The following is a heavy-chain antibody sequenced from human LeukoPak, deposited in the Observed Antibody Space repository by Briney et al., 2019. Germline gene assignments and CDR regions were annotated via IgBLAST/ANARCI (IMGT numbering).Heavy chain of an antibody. CDR2: ISAYNGNT. V-gene: IGHV1-18*01. J-gene: IGHJ5*01. D-gene: IGHD5-12*01. CDR1: GYTFTSYG. Sequence: ASVQVSCKASGYTFTSYGISWVRQAPGQGFEWMGWISAYNGNTDYAQKVQGRVTMTTDTSTSTAYMELRSLRSDDTAMYYCARGRVDIYSGRLVSFDSWGQGTLVTVSS. CDR3: ARGRVDIYSGRLVSFDS.